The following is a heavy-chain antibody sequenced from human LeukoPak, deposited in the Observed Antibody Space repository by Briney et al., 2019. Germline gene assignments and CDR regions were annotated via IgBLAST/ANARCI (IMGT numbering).Heavy chain of an antibody. V-gene: IGHV3-30*18. CDR2: ISYDGNNK. CDR1: GFTFSDYA. J-gene: IGHJ4*02. CDR3: AKGSYCSTTSCYAYTPIED. Sequence: PGGSLRLSCAASGFTFSDYAMHWVRQAPAKGLEWVTGISYDGNNKYYADSVKGRFTISRDNSKNTLYLQMNSLRAEDTAVYYCAKGSYCSTTSCYAYTPIEDWGQGTPVTVSS. D-gene: IGHD2-2*01.